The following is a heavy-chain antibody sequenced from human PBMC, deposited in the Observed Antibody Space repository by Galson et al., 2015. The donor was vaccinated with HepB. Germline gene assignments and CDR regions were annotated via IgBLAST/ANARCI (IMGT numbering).Heavy chain of an antibody. Sequence: SLRLSCAASGFTFSSHWMSWVRQAPGKGLEWVANIKQDGSEQYYVDSVKGRFTISRDNAKNSLHLQMNSLRPEDTAVYYCASVAVAALGAFATWGQGTMVTVSS. J-gene: IGHJ3*02. V-gene: IGHV3-7*01. CDR2: IKQDGSEQ. CDR1: GFTFSSHW. CDR3: ASVAVAALGAFAT. D-gene: IGHD6-19*01.